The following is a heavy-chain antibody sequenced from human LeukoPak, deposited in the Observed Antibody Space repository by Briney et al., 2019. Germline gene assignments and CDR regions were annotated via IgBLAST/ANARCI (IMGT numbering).Heavy chain of an antibody. CDR2: IKQDGSEK. CDR1: GFPFISYW. J-gene: IGHJ4*02. V-gene: IGHV3-7*01. D-gene: IGHD2-2*01. Sequence: GGSLRLSCAASGFPFISYWMSWVRQAPGKGLEWVANIKQDGSEKYYVDSVKGRFTISRDNAKSSLYLQMNSLRAEDTAVYYCARDPIGYCSSTSCSPRWGQGTMVTVSS. CDR3: ARDPIGYCSSTSCSPR.